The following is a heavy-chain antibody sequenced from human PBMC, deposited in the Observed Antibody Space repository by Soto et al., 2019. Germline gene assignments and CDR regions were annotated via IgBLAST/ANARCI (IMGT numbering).Heavy chain of an antibody. V-gene: IGHV3-21*01. Sequence: EVPLVESGGGLVKPGGSLRLSCAASGFTFSSYSMNWVRQAPGKGLEWVSSISSSSSYIYYADSVKGRFTISRDNAKNSLYLQMNSLRAEDTAVYYCARGQGSGYPGDGAFDIWGQGTMVTVSS. CDR2: ISSSSSYI. CDR3: ARGQGSGYPGDGAFDI. CDR1: GFTFSSYS. J-gene: IGHJ3*02. D-gene: IGHD5-12*01.